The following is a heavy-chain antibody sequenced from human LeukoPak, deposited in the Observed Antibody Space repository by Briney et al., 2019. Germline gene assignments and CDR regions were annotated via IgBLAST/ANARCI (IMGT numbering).Heavy chain of an antibody. D-gene: IGHD1-26*01. Sequence: ASVKVSCKASGYTFTSYYMHWVRQAPGQGLDWMGIINPSGGSTSYAQKFQGRVTMTRDMSTSTDYMELSSLRSEDTAVYYCARDQSGEWELVSGWWFDPWGQGTLVTVSS. V-gene: IGHV1-46*01. CDR2: INPSGGST. J-gene: IGHJ5*02. CDR1: GYTFTSYY. CDR3: ARDQSGEWELVSGWWFDP.